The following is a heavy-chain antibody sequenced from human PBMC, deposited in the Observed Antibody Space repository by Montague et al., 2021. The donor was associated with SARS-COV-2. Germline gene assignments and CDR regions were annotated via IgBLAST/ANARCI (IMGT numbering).Heavy chain of an antibody. CDR3: AGVLLAAAVTRSDY. V-gene: IGHV4-61*08. D-gene: IGHD6-13*01. Sequence: SETLSLTCTVSGGSVSSGGYYWSWIRQPPGKGLEWIGYIYYSGSTNYNPSLKSRVTISLDTSKNQFSLKLTSVTAADTAVYYCAGVLLAAAVTRSDYWGQGTLVTVSS. CDR2: IYYSGST. J-gene: IGHJ4*02. CDR1: GGSVSSGGYY.